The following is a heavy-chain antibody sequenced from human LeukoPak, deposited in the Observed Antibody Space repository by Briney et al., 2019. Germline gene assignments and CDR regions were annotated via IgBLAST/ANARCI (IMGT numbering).Heavy chain of an antibody. Sequence: SETLSLTCTVTGGSISSSSSYWGWIRQPPGKGLEWIGSIYYSGSTYYNPSLKSRVTISVDTSKNQFSLKLSSVTAADTAVYYCARAAGEVPDISYYYYYMNVWGKGTTVTVSS. V-gene: IGHV4-39*01. CDR1: GGSISSSSSY. CDR2: IYYSGST. D-gene: IGHD2-2*01. CDR3: ARAAGEVPDISYYYYYMNV. J-gene: IGHJ6*03.